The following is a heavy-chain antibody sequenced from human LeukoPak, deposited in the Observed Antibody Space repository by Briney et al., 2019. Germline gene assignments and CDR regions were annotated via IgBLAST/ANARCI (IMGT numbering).Heavy chain of an antibody. CDR1: GFTLSSYW. D-gene: IGHD3-10*01. V-gene: IGHV3-7*01. J-gene: IGHJ4*02. CDR3: ARVFGYFGSGSADY. CDR2: IKQDGSEK. Sequence: GGSLRLSCAASGFTLSSYWMSWVRQAPGKGLEWVANIKQDGSEKYYVDSVKGRFTISRDNAKNSLYLQMNSLRAEDTAVYYCARVFGYFGSGSADYWGQGALVTVSS.